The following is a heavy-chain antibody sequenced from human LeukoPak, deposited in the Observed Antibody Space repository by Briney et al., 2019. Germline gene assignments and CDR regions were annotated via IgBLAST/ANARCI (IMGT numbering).Heavy chain of an antibody. CDR2: IRYDGSNK. V-gene: IGHV3-30*02. CDR3: AKEIYIHETYYHDSSGSALDY. CDR1: GFTFSSYG. J-gene: IGHJ4*02. Sequence: PGGSLRLSCAASGFTFSSYGMHWVRQAPGKGLEWVAFIRYDGSNKYYADSVKGRFTISRDNSRNTLYLQMNSLRAEDTAVYYCAKEIYIHETYYHDSSGSALDYWGQGTLVTVSS. D-gene: IGHD3-22*01.